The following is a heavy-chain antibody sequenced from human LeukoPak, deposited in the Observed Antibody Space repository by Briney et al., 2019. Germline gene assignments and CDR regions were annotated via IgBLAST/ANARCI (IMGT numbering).Heavy chain of an antibody. D-gene: IGHD3-10*01. V-gene: IGHV1-2*02. CDR3: ARFGSGRKQYYYYYMDV. J-gene: IGHJ6*03. Sequence: AASVKVSCKASGYTFTGYYMHWVRQAPGQGLEWMGWINPNSGGTNCAQKFQGRVTMTRDTSISTAYMELSRLRSDDTAVYYCARFGSGRKQYYYYYMDVWGKGTTVTVSS. CDR2: INPNSGGT. CDR1: GYTFTGYY.